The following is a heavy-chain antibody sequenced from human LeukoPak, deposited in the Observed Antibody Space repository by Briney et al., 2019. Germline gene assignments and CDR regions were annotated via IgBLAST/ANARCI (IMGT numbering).Heavy chain of an antibody. J-gene: IGHJ4*02. D-gene: IGHD3-3*01. CDR3: ASVRITIFGVVITSYYFGY. CDR2: INHSGST. CDR1: GGSFSVYY. V-gene: IGHV4-34*01. Sequence: SETLSLTCAVDGGSFSVYYWSWIRQPPGKGLEWIGEINHSGSTNYNPSLKSRVTISVDTSKNQFSLKLSSVTAADTAVYYCASVRITIFGVVITSYYFGYWGQGTLVTVSS.